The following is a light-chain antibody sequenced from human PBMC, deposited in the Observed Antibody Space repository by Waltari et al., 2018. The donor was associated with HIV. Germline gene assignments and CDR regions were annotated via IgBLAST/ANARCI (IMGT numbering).Light chain of an antibody. Sequence: SYVMTQPPSVSVAPGQTATITCDGINIGMKIVHWYLQRPGQAPVLVLYHDRDRPSGVPERISGSNSGDSATLTISRAEAGDEAAYYCQVWDSDNNHVVFGGGTKLTVL. CDR2: HDR. J-gene: IGLJ2*01. CDR1: NIGMKI. CDR3: QVWDSDNNHVV. V-gene: IGLV3-21*01.